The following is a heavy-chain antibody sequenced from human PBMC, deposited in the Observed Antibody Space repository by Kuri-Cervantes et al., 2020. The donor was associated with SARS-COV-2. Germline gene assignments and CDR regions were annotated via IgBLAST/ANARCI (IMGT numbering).Heavy chain of an antibody. CDR1: EFTFTKCR. Sequence: GGSLRLSCAASEFTFTKCRMKCVRQAPGKGLEWGSSISSSSCYMYFVDSLKGRLTIFRDNSKNSLFLQMNSLRADDTAVYYCARAMWPYHYDSSGLIFDYWGQGTLVTVSS. V-gene: IGHV3-21*01. CDR2: ISSSSCYM. D-gene: IGHD3-22*01. CDR3: ARAMWPYHYDSSGLIFDY. J-gene: IGHJ4*02.